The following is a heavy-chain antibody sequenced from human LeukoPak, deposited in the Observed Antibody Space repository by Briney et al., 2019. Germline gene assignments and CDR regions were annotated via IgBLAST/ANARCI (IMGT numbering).Heavy chain of an antibody. CDR2: IYHSGST. CDR3: ARYYYDSSGYAFDI. D-gene: IGHD3-22*01. Sequence: PSGTLSLTCAVSGGSISSSNWWSWVRQPPGKGLEWIGEIYHSGSTNYNPSLKSRVTISVDTSKNQFSLKLSSVTAADTAVYYCARYYYDSSGYAFDIWGQGTMVTVSS. CDR1: GGSISSSNW. J-gene: IGHJ3*02. V-gene: IGHV4-4*02.